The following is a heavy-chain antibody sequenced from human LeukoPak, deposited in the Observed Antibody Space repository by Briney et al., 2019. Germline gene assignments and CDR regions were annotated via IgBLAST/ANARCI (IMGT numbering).Heavy chain of an antibody. D-gene: IGHD3-22*01. Sequence: ASVKVSCKASGYTFTGYYMHWVRQAPGQGLEWMGWINPNSGGTNYAQKFQGWVTMTRDTSISTAYMELRRLRSDETAVYYCARGYYDSSGYYPRHAFDIWGHGTMVTVSS. CDR3: ARGYYDSSGYYPRHAFDI. V-gene: IGHV1-2*04. CDR2: INPNSGGT. J-gene: IGHJ3*02. CDR1: GYTFTGYY.